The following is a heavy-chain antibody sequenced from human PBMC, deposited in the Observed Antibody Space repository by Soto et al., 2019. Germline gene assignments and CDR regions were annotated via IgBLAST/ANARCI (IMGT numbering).Heavy chain of an antibody. J-gene: IGHJ4*02. D-gene: IGHD3-10*01. CDR2: ISGRGGEST. CDR3: AGHPLW. V-gene: IGHV3-23*01. CDR1: GFTFSSFA. Sequence: GETLSLSCAASGFTFSSFAMSWVRQAPGKGLEWFSTISGRGGESTYYADPVKGRFAISRGTSRNTLYLPLNSLRAEDTAVYYCAGHPLWWGRGRLVPV.